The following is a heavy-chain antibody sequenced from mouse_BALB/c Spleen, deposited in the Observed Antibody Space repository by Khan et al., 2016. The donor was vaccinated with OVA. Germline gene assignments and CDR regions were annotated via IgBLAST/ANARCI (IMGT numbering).Heavy chain of an antibody. V-gene: IGHV1S81*02. J-gene: IGHJ3*01. CDR2: INPNNGRA. D-gene: IGHD2-2*01. Sequence: QVQLQQSGAEVVNPGASVKLSCKASGYTFTSYWMHWVKQRPGQGLEWIGYINPNNGRAHQHEKFKSKATLTVDKSSSTAYLQLSSLTSENSAVHYCARGGYGSLAYWGEGTLVTVSA. CDR1: GYTFTSYW. CDR3: ARGGYGSLAY.